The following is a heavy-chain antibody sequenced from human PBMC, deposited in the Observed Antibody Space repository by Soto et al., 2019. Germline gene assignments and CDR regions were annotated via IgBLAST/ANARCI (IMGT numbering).Heavy chain of an antibody. D-gene: IGHD3-3*01. V-gene: IGHV3-23*01. CDR3: AKFGNGLNGYYDFWSGYSIFHYYMDV. Sequence: GGSLRLSCAASGFTFSSYAMSWVRQAPGKGLEWVSAISGSGGSTYYADSVKGRFTISRDNSKNTLYLQMNSLRAEDTAVYYCAKFGNGLNGYYDFWSGYSIFHYYMDVWGKGTTVTVSS. CDR2: ISGSGGST. J-gene: IGHJ6*03. CDR1: GFTFSSYA.